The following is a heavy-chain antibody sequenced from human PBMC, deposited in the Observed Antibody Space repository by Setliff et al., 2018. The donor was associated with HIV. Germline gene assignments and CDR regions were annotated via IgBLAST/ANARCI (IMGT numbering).Heavy chain of an antibody. CDR1: GFSVSSSY. J-gene: IGHJ6*03. CDR2: IDGDDVT. CDR3: ARDRLESLWYGDLHYMDV. D-gene: IGHD3-10*01. Sequence: GESLKISCAASGFSVSSSYMTWVRQAPGGGLEWVSVIDGDDVTHYRDSVKGRFTIFRDKSKNTLYLQMNSLRAEDTAVYYCARDRLESLWYGDLHYMDVWGKGTTVTVSS. V-gene: IGHV3-53*01.